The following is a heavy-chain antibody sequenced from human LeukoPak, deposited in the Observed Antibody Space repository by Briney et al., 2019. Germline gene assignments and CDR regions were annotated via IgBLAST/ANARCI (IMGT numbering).Heavy chain of an antibody. V-gene: IGHV3-30*02. D-gene: IGHD2-21*02. CDR1: GFTFSTYG. Sequence: PGGSLRLSCAASGFTFSTYGMHWVRQAPGKGLEWVAFIRYDGSNKYYADSVKGRFTISRDNSKNTLYLQMNSLRVEDTAVYYCARVHTVTVVTATDAFDIWGQGTMVTVSS. CDR3: ARVHTVTVVTATDAFDI. J-gene: IGHJ3*02. CDR2: IRYDGSNK.